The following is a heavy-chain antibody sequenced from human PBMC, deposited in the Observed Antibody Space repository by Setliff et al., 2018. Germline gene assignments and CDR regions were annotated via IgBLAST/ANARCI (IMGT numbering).Heavy chain of an antibody. CDR3: ARDLGGVRYYGSGQGFDP. V-gene: IGHV1-69*01. CDR1: VGTFSSYA. J-gene: IGHJ5*02. Sequence: SVKVSCKSSVGTFSSYAIRWVRQAPGQGLEWMGGIIPIFGTANYAQKFQGRVTITADESTSTAYMELSSLTSEDTAVYYCARDLGGVRYYGSGQGFDPWGQGTLVTVS. CDR2: IIPIFGTA. D-gene: IGHD3-10*01.